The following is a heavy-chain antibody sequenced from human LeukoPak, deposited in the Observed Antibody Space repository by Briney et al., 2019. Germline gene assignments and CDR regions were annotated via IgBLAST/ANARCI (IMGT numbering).Heavy chain of an antibody. J-gene: IGHJ4*02. CDR3: AKRGVVIRVILVGFHKEAYYFDS. CDR2: ISDSGGRT. CDR1: GFTVSSDY. Sequence: GGSLRLSCAASGFTVSSDYMSWVRQAPGKGLEWVAGISDSGGRTNYADSVKGRFTISRDNPKNTLYLQMNSLRAEDTAVYFCAKRGVVIRVILVGFHKEAYYFDSWGQGALVTVSS. V-gene: IGHV3-23*01. D-gene: IGHD3-22*01.